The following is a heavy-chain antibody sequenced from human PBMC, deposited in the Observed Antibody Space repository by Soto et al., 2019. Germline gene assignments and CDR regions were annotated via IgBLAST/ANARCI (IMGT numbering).Heavy chain of an antibody. CDR2: IIPIFGTA. Sequence: QVQLVQSGAEVKKPGSSVKVSCKASGGTFNSYAISWVRQAPGQGLEWMGGIIPIFGTAKYAQKFQGRVTITAAEXKSXAXMVLSRLRSEDTAVYYCARPMRYSYDSSGQSAWFDPWGQGTLVTVSS. D-gene: IGHD3-22*01. J-gene: IGHJ5*02. V-gene: IGHV1-69*12. CDR1: GGTFNSYA. CDR3: ARPMRYSYDSSGQSAWFDP.